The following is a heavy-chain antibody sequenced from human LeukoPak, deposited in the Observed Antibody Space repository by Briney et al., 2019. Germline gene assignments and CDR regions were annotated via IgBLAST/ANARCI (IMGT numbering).Heavy chain of an antibody. CDR3: AREVVTMVRGAFDP. D-gene: IGHD3-10*01. J-gene: IGHJ5*02. CDR1: GFTFSSYS. V-gene: IGHV3-21*01. Sequence: PGGSLRLSCAASGFTFSSYSMNWVRQAPGKGLEGVSSISSSSSYIYYADSVKGRFTISRGNAKNSLYLQMNSLGPEGTAVYYCAREVVTMVRGAFDPWGQGTMVTVSS. CDR2: ISSSSSYI.